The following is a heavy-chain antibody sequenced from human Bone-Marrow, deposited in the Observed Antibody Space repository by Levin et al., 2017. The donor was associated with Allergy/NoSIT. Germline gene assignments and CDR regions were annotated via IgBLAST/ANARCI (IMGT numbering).Heavy chain of an antibody. D-gene: IGHD5-24*01. J-gene: IGHJ4*02. Sequence: PGGSLRLSCAASGFTFSHHYMTWIRQAPGKGLECVSYITGSSKYIYYADFVKGRFTISRDNAKNSLYLQMNSLTAEDTAIYYCARRDGRYWGQGTLVTVSS. CDR2: ITGSSKYI. CDR1: GFTFSHHY. V-gene: IGHV3-11*01. CDR3: ARRDGRY.